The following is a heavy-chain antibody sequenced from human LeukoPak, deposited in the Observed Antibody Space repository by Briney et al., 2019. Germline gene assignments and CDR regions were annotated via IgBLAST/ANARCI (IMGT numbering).Heavy chain of an antibody. V-gene: IGHV3-7*01. J-gene: IGHJ4*02. CDR2: IKQDGSET. D-gene: IGHD2/OR15-2a*01. CDR3: VRDWAPASMQAAPFDC. CDR1: GFTFSSYW. Sequence: GGSLRLSCAASGFTFSSYWMSWVRQTPGKGLEWVAKIKQDGSETYYVDSVEGRFTVSRDNAKNTLYLQMNSLRLEDTAVYYCVRDWAPASMQAAPFDCWGQGTLVTVSS.